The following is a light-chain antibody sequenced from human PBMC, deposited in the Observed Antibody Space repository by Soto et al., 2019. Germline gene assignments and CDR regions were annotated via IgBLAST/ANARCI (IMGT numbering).Light chain of an antibody. Sequence: EIVLTQSPATLSSFPGDRVTLSCRASQYINTRLAWYQHRPGQAPRLLIYQTSIRAAGIPARFSGSGSGTDFTLTISDVQPEDFALYYCHQRQSWPRTCGQGTKGDI. CDR3: HQRQSWPRT. J-gene: IGKJ1*01. CDR2: QTS. V-gene: IGKV3-11*01. CDR1: QYINTR.